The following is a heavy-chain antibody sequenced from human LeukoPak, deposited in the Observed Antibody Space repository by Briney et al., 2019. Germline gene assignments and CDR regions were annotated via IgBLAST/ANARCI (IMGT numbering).Heavy chain of an antibody. CDR2: IIPIFGTA. D-gene: IGHD5-24*01. CDR3: ARDNSVRDEAWWFSP. Sequence: ASVKVSCKASGGTFSSYVISWVRQAPGQGLEWMGGIIPIFGTANYAQKFQGRVTLTRDMSTSTDYLELSSLRSEDTAVYYCARDNSVRDEAWWFSPWGQGTLVTVSS. J-gene: IGHJ5*02. V-gene: IGHV1-69*05. CDR1: GGTFSSYV.